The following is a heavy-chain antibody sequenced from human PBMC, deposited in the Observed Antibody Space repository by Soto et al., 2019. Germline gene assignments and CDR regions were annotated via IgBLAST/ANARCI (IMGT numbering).Heavy chain of an antibody. CDR3: AKQNGYGGNSELEY. V-gene: IGHV3-23*01. CDR1: GFTFSSYA. CDR2: ISGSGGST. D-gene: IGHD2-21*02. Sequence: GGSLRLSCAASGFTFSSYAMSWVRQAPGKGLEWVSAISGSGGSTYYADSVKGRFTISRGNSKNTLYLQMNSLRAEDTAIYYCAKQNGYGGNSELEYWGQGTLVTVSS. J-gene: IGHJ4*02.